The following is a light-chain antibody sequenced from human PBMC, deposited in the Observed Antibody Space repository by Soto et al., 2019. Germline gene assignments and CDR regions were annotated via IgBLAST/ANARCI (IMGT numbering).Light chain of an antibody. Sequence: SYELTQPPSVSVAPGKTARITCGGNNIGSKSVHWYQQTPGQAPVLVIYYDSDRPSGIPERFSGANSGNTATLTISRVEAGDEADYYCQVWDSVSDHTRVFGTGTKLTVL. CDR2: YDS. J-gene: IGLJ1*01. V-gene: IGLV3-21*04. CDR3: QVWDSVSDHTRV. CDR1: NIGSKS.